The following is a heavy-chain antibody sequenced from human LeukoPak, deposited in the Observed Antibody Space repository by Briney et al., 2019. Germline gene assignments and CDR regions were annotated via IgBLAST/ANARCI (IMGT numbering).Heavy chain of an antibody. D-gene: IGHD3-10*01. V-gene: IGHV4-34*01. CDR1: GGSFSGYY. Sequence: SETLSLTCAVYGGSFSGYYWSWIRQPPGKGLEWIGEINHSGSTNYNPSLESRVTISVDTSKNQFSLKLSSVTAADTAVYYCARGRGLWFGGRFDPWGQGTLVTVSS. CDR2: INHSGST. CDR3: ARGRGLWFGGRFDP. J-gene: IGHJ5*02.